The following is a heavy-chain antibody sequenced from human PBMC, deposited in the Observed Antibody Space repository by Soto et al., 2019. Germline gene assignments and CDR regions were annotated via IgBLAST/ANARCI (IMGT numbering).Heavy chain of an antibody. CDR2: ISGSGGST. CDR3: AKATDSVVVVASPYFDY. V-gene: IGHV3-23*01. D-gene: IGHD2-15*01. J-gene: IGHJ4*02. Sequence: SGGSLRLSCAASGFTFSSYAMSWVRQAPGKGLEWVSAISGSGGSTYYADSVKGRFTISRDNSKNTLYLQMNSLRAEDTAVYYCAKATDSVVVVASPYFDYWGQGTLVTVSS. CDR1: GFTFSSYA.